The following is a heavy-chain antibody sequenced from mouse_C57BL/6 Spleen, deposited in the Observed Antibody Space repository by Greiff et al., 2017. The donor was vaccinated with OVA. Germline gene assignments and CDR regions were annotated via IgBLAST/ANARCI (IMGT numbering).Heavy chain of an antibody. CDR1: GYAFSSSW. D-gene: IGHD2-4*01. Sequence: VQLQQSGPELVKPGASVKISCKASGYAFSSSWMNWVKQRPGKGLEWIGRIYPGDGDTTYNGKFKGKATLPEEKSSSTAYMQLSSLTSEDSVVYFCARGGALYSEYDGGCAYWGQGTLVTVSA. CDR2: IYPGDGDT. CDR3: ARGGALYSEYDGGCAY. J-gene: IGHJ3*01. V-gene: IGHV1-82*01.